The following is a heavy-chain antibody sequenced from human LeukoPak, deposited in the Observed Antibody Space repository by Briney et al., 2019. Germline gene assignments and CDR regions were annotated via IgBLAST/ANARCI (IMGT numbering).Heavy chain of an antibody. Sequence: GGALRDSRVASLFTLVDYVLSGVRQAPGRGLACVSGINWNGGSTGYADSVRGGFTISRDNDKNSMYLQMNSLRAEDMALYYCAKGRGLSYDYGVDYWGQGTLVTVSS. D-gene: IGHD4-17*01. J-gene: IGHJ4*02. CDR3: AKGRGLSYDYGVDY. V-gene: IGHV3-20*04. CDR1: LFTLVDYV. CDR2: INWNGGST.